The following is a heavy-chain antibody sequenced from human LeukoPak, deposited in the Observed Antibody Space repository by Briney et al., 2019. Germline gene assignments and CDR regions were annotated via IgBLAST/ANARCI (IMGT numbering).Heavy chain of an antibody. J-gene: IGHJ4*02. D-gene: IGHD6-13*01. Sequence: GGSLRLSCAASGFTFSSYAMHWVRQAPGKGLEWVTVISYDGSSKYYADSVKGRFTISRDNSKNTLYLQMNSLRTEDTAVYYCARDTPGIAAAGDDCWGQGTLSPSPQ. CDR2: ISYDGSSK. V-gene: IGHV3-30-3*01. CDR1: GFTFSSYA. CDR3: ARDTPGIAAAGDDC.